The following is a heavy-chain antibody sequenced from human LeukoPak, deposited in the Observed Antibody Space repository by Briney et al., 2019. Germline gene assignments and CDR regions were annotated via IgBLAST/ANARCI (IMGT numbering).Heavy chain of an antibody. CDR1: GFTFSSYS. CDR3: ARISAMGFDP. V-gene: IGHV3-48*02. D-gene: IGHD2-2*01. J-gene: IGHJ5*02. Sequence: PGGSLRLSCAASGFTFSSYSMNWVRQAPGKGLEWVSYISSSSSTIYYADSVKGRFTISRDNAKNSLYLQMSSLRDEDTAVYYCARISAMGFDPWGQGTLVTVSS. CDR2: ISSSSSTI.